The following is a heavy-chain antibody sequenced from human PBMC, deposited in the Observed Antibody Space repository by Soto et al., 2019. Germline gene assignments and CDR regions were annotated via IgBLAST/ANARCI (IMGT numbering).Heavy chain of an antibody. V-gene: IGHV4-30-2*01. Sequence: QLQLQESGSGLVKPSQTLSLTCTVSGGSISSGGYSWGWIRQPPGKGLEWIGYIYHTGSSYYSPSLKNRVTISVDTSKNYFSLELSSVTAADTAVYFCAKEGDYSAYDIWGQGTMVIVSS. D-gene: IGHD4-17*01. CDR3: AKEGDYSAYDI. CDR2: IYHTGSS. J-gene: IGHJ3*02. CDR1: GGSISSGGYS.